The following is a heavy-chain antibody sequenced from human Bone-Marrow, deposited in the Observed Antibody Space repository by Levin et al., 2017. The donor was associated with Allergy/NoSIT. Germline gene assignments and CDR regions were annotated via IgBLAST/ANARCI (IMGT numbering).Heavy chain of an antibody. CDR2: VYHSGST. D-gene: IGHD3-22*01. V-gene: IGHV4-38-2*01. Sequence: PSQTLSLTCAVSGYSISRAYYWGWIRQPPGKGLEWIGSVYHSGSTYYNPSLKSRVTISLDTSKNQFSLRLSSVTAADTAVYYCARGGDTSGYFREYFQHWGQGALVTVSS. CDR3: ARGGDTSGYFREYFQH. J-gene: IGHJ1*01. CDR1: GYSISRAYY.